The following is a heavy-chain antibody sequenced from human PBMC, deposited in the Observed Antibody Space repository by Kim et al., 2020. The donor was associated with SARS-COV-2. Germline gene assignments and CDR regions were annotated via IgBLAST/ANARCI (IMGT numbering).Heavy chain of an antibody. D-gene: IGHD4-17*01. CDR1: GYSFTSYW. CDR2: IDPSDSYT. J-gene: IGHJ4*02. V-gene: IGHV5-10-1*01. CDR3: ARHGLDYGDYGSPIDY. Sequence: GESLKISCKGSGYSFTSYWISWVRQMPGKGLEWMGRIDPSDSYTNYSPSFQGHVTISADKSISTAYLQWSSLKASDTAMYYCARHGLDYGDYGSPIDYWGQGTLVTVSS.